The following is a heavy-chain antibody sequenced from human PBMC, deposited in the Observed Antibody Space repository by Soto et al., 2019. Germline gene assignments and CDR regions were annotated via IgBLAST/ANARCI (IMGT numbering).Heavy chain of an antibody. D-gene: IGHD5-12*01. CDR1: GYTFTSYY. CDR2: INPSGGST. CDR3: ARDLSPSGYDQTDYFAY. Sequence: ASVKVSCKASGYTFTSYYMHWVRQAPGQGLEWMGIINPSGGSTSYAQKFQGRVTMTRDTSTSTVYMELSSLRSEDTAVYYCARDLSPSGYDQTDYFAYWGQGTLVTVSS. V-gene: IGHV1-46*01. J-gene: IGHJ4*02.